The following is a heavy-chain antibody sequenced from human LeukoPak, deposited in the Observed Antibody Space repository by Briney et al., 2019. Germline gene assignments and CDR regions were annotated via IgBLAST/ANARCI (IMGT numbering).Heavy chain of an antibody. CDR1: GYTFTSYY. J-gene: IGHJ3*02. CDR2: INPSGGST. Sequence: ASVKVSCKASGYTFTSYYMHWVRQAPGQGLEWMGIINPSGGSTSYAQKFQGRVTMTRDTSTSTVYMELCSLRSEDTAVYYCARPLSGRGAFDIWGQGTMVTVSS. V-gene: IGHV1-46*01. D-gene: IGHD1-26*01. CDR3: ARPLSGRGAFDI.